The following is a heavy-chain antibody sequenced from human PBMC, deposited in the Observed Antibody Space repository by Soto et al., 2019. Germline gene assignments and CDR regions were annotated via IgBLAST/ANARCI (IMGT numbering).Heavy chain of an antibody. CDR3: ARLYYDDVGVSPFPHYFDY. CDR1: GFTFSSYD. V-gene: IGHV3-23*01. CDR2: ISGSGGST. J-gene: IGHJ4*02. D-gene: IGHD3-16*01. Sequence: GRSLRVSCAASGFTFSSYDMSWVRQATGKWMEWVSAISGSGGSTYYAESVKGRFNISRENSKNTLYLQMNSIRAEDTAVYYCARLYYDDVGVSPFPHYFDYWAQGTLVTVPS.